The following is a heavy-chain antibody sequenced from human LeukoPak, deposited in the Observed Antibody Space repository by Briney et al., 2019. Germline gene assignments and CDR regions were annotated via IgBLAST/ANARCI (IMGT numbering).Heavy chain of an antibody. V-gene: IGHV3-33*01. Sequence: GGSLRLSCAASGFSFSVHGTHWVRQAPGKGLEWVAGLWSDGSHQYYVDSVKGRFTVSRDNSRETLYLQMNSLRAEDTAVYYCARAYSGYDGDYFDYWGQGTLVTVS. CDR3: ARAYSGYDGDYFDY. J-gene: IGHJ4*02. CDR1: GFSFSVHG. D-gene: IGHD5-12*01. CDR2: LWSDGSHQ.